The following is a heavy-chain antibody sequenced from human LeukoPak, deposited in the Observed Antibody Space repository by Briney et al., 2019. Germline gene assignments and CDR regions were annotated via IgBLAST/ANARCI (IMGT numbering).Heavy chain of an antibody. CDR3: ARPWRGSGSYYNGYYYYYYMDV. Sequence: SQTLSLTCAISGDSVSSNSAAWNWIRQSPSRGLEWLGRTYYRSKWYNDYAVFVRSRITINPDTSKNQFSLQLNSVTPDDTAVYYCARPWRGSGSYYNGYYYYYYMDVWGKGTTVTISS. D-gene: IGHD3-10*01. CDR1: GDSVSSNSAA. CDR2: TYYRSKWYN. J-gene: IGHJ6*03. V-gene: IGHV6-1*01.